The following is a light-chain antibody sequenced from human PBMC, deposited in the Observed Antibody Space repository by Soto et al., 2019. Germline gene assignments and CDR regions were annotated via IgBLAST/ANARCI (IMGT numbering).Light chain of an antibody. CDR1: PTIGNNY. Sequence: EIVLTQSPDSLSLSPGERATLSCRASPTIGNNYVAWYQQKPGQAPRLLIYDASSRATGIPDRFSGSGSGTDFTLTISRLEPEDFAVYYCQQCAYSPRTFGQGTKVEVK. V-gene: IGKV3-20*01. J-gene: IGKJ1*01. CDR2: DAS. CDR3: QQCAYSPRT.